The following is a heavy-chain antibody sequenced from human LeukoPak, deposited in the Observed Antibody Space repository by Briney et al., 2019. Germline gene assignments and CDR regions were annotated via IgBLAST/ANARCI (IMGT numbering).Heavy chain of an antibody. CDR2: ISGSGDST. D-gene: IGHD3-22*01. CDR3: AKVSQESSNYYHDF. V-gene: IGHV3-23*01. Sequence: GGSLRLSCAASGFRFSKFAMSCVRQAPGRGLEWVSVISGSGDSTYYADFVRGQFTISRDNPKNMVYLQMNSLRAEDSAVYYCAKVSQESSNYYHDFWGQGTLLTVSS. CDR1: GFRFSKFA. J-gene: IGHJ4*02.